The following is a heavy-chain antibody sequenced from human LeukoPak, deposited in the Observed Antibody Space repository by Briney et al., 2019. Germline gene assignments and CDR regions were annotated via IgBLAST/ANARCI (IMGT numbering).Heavy chain of an antibody. CDR3: ARGSSGYDPDAFDI. Sequence: SETLSLTCAVYGGSFSGYYWSWIRQPPGKGLEWIGEINHSGSTNYNPSLKSRVTMSVDTSKNQFSLKLSSVTAADTAVYYCARGSSGYDPDAFDIWGQGTMVTVSS. CDR1: GGSFSGYY. D-gene: IGHD5-12*01. V-gene: IGHV4-34*01. CDR2: INHSGST. J-gene: IGHJ3*02.